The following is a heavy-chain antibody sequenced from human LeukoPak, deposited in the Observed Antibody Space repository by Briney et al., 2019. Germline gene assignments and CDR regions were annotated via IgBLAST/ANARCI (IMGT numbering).Heavy chain of an antibody. CDR2: ISGSGGST. V-gene: IGHV3-23*01. J-gene: IGHJ4*02. D-gene: IGHD3-10*02. Sequence: PGGSLRLSCAASGFTFNSYAMSWVRQAPGKGLEWVSAISGSGGSTYYADSVKGRFTISRDNSKNTLYLQMNSLRAEDTAVYYCAKVLEYYVEPLYFDYWGQGTLVTVSS. CDR3: AKVLEYYVEPLYFDY. CDR1: GFTFNSYA.